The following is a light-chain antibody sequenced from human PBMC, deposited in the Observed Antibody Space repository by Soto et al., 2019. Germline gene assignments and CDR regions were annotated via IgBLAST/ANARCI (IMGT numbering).Light chain of an antibody. CDR3: QQYGISPWT. CDR1: QSVSRNY. CDR2: GAS. V-gene: IGKV3-20*01. Sequence: EIVLTQSPGTLSLSPGERATLSCRASQSVSRNYLAWHQQKPGQAPRLLIYGASSRATDIPDRFTGSGSGTDFTLTISRLEPEYFAVYHCQQYGISPWTFGQGTKVEIK. J-gene: IGKJ1*01.